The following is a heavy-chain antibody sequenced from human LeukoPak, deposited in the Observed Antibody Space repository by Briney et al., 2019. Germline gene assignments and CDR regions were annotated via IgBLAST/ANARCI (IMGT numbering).Heavy chain of an antibody. CDR3: ARVPSITIFGRPTYCDR. Sequence: TGGSLTLSCIASGFTFKNYWMTWVRQAPGKGLEWVAHIEQKGSEKYHVDSAKGRFTICRYNAENSLFLKMNSLRVDDTAVYYCARVPSITIFGRPTYCDRWGQGTLVTVSA. CDR2: IEQKGSEK. J-gene: IGHJ5*02. CDR1: GFTFKNYW. D-gene: IGHD3-3*01. V-gene: IGHV3-7*01.